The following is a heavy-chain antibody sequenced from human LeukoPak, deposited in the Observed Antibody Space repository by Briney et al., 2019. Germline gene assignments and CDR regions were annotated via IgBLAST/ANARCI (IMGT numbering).Heavy chain of an antibody. D-gene: IGHD2-2*01. CDR3: ARGGQYSSSWIDAFDI. CDR2: ISSSGSTI. CDR1: GFTFSSYE. J-gene: IGHJ3*02. V-gene: IGHV3-48*03. Sequence: GSLRLSCAASGFTFSSYEMNWVRQAPGKGLEWVSYISSSGSTIYYADSVKGRFTISSDNAKNSLYLQMNSLRAEDTAVYYCARGGQYSSSWIDAFDIWGQGTMVTVSS.